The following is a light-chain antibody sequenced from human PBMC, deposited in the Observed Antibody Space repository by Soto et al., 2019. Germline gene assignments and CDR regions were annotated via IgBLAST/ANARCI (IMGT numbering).Light chain of an antibody. Sequence: DIVMTQTPLSLRVTPGEPASLSCRSSESLLHTNGNNYLDWYLQKAGQSPQLLIYFGSTRASGVPDRFSGSGSDTDFTLTISRVEAEDVGVYYCMQALQTRWTFGQGTKVEIK. CDR1: ESLLHTNGNNY. V-gene: IGKV2-28*01. CDR2: FGS. J-gene: IGKJ1*01. CDR3: MQALQTRWT.